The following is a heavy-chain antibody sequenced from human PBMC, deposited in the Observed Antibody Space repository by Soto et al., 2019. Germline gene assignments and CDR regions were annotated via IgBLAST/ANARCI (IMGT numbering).Heavy chain of an antibody. V-gene: IGHV1-46*01. D-gene: IGHD2-2*01. CDR2: INPSGGST. Sequence: ASVKVSCKASGYTFTSYYMHWVRQAPGQGLEWMGIINPSGGSTSYAQKFQGRVTMTRDTSTSTVYMELSSLRYEDTAVYYCARALGYCSSTSCYWEKNYGMDVWGQGTTVTVSS. CDR1: GYTFTSYY. J-gene: IGHJ6*02. CDR3: ARALGYCSSTSCYWEKNYGMDV.